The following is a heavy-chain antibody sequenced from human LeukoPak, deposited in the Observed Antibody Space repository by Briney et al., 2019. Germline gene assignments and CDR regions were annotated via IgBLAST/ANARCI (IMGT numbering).Heavy chain of an antibody. V-gene: IGHV4-38-2*02. J-gene: IGHJ3*02. CDR3: AREIPYYYDSSGRRGAFDI. D-gene: IGHD3-22*01. Sequence: SETLSLTCTVSGYSISSGYYWGWIRQPPGKGLEWIGSIYHSGNTFYNPSLQSRVTISVDTSKNQFSLKLTSVTAADTAVYYCAREIPYYYDSSGRRGAFDIWGQGTMVTVSS. CDR2: IYHSGNT. CDR1: GYSISSGYY.